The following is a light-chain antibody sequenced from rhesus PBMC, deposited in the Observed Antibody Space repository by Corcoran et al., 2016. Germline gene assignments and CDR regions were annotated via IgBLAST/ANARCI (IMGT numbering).Light chain of an antibody. CDR2: QTS. CDR3: LQSKNSPWT. V-gene: IGKV7-13*02. J-gene: IGKJ1*01. CDR1: ETVSFFGINL. Sequence: DIVLTQSPASLAVSPGQRATITCRASETVSFFGINLIHWYPQKPGQPPKLLIYQTSKKDTGVPARFSGNGSGTDFTLTINPVEADEAADYYCLQSKNSPWTFGQGTKVEIK.